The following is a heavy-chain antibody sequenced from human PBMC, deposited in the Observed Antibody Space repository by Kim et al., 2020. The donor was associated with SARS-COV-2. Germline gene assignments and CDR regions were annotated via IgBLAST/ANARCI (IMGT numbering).Heavy chain of an antibody. CDR2: VSYEGRNT. CDR1: GFTFSNYG. V-gene: IGHV3-30*18. J-gene: IGHJ4*01. CDR3: VKEAVCTRKIVVYYFYS. D-gene: IGHD3-22*01. Sequence: GGSLRLSCVASGFTFSNYGMHWVRQAPGKGLEWVAIVSYEGRNTYYSTPVKGRFTISRDNSKNTVFLQMNSVTTEDTALYYCVKEAVCTRKIVVYYFYS.